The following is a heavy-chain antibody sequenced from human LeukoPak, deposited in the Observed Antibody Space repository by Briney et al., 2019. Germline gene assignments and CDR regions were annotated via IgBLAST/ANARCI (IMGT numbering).Heavy chain of an antibody. D-gene: IGHD6-19*01. V-gene: IGHV3-21*01. Sequence: PGGTLRLSCAASGFTFSSYGMSWVRQAPGKGLEWVSSITSNTRYIFYADSVKGRFTISRDNARNSLYLQMSILRAEDTSVYYCAREGFSGGWLIDYWGQGTLVTVSS. CDR1: GFTFSSYG. CDR2: ITSNTRYI. CDR3: AREGFSGGWLIDY. J-gene: IGHJ4*02.